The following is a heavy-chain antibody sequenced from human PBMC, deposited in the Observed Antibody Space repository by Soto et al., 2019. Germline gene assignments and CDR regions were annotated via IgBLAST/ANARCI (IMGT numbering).Heavy chain of an antibody. D-gene: IGHD3-10*01. CDR1: GFIFSDYP. V-gene: IGHV3-23*01. J-gene: IGHJ3*01. CDR3: ARRISPNGGAFDV. CDR2: TTTTGGTT. Sequence: EVQLLESGGGFVQPGGSLRLSCVVSGFIFSDYPMGWVRQAPGKGLEWVSATTTTGGTTFYADSVKGRFTISRDNSKNTLSLQMNNLRAEDTAVYYCARRISPNGGAFDVWGQGTMVSVSS.